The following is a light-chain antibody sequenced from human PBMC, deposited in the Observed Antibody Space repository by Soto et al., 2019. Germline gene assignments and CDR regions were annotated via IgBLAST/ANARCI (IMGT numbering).Light chain of an antibody. CDR3: SSYTSSSIWV. CDR1: SSDFGGYNY. Sequence: QSALTQPASVSGSPGQSITISCTGTSSDFGGYNYVSWYQHHPGKAPKLMIYEVSNRPSGVSIRFSGSKSGNTASLTISGLQAEDEADYYCSSYTSSSIWVFGGGTKLTVL. CDR2: EVS. J-gene: IGLJ3*02. V-gene: IGLV2-14*01.